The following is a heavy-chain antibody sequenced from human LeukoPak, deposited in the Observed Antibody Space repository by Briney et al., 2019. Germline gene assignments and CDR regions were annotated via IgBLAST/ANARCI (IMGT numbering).Heavy chain of an antibody. CDR3: ARDGALAAAGTLFDY. J-gene: IGHJ4*02. CDR1: GFTFSSYW. V-gene: IGHV3-7*01. Sequence: PGGSLRLSCAASGFTFSSYWMSWVRQAPGKGLEWVANIKQDGSEKYYVDSVKGRFTISRDNAKNSLYLQMNSLRAEDTAVYYCARDGALAAAGTLFDYWGQGTLVTVSS. D-gene: IGHD6-13*01. CDR2: IKQDGSEK.